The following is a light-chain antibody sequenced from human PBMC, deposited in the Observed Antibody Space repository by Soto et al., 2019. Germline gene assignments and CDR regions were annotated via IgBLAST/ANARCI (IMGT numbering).Light chain of an antibody. CDR2: DAS. J-gene: IGKJ2*01. Sequence: EIVLTQSPGTLSLSPGEGATLSCRASQSVSSNSLAWFQQKPGQAPRLLIYDASSRATGIPDRFSGSGSGTDFTLTISRLEPEDFAVYYCQQRGGSPVYTFGQGTKVDIK. V-gene: IGKV3-20*01. CDR3: QQRGGSPVYT. CDR1: QSVSSNS.